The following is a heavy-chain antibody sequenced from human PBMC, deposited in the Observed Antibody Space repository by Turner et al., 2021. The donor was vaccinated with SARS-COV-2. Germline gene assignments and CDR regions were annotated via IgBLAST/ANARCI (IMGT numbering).Heavy chain of an antibody. J-gene: IGHJ3*01. Sequence: DVLLVFLGWCVVWPWGSLGLSCSASAFVFTQYPMNWVSQAPGKGLEWGSSLNRAATYLKNADSVKGRFTISRDDYKNSVYLQMNSMGVEDTGVYYCARGGEVLGRTPDFWGQGTLVTVSS. D-gene: IGHD2-21*01. V-gene: IGHV3-21*01. CDR3: ARGGEVLGRTPDF. CDR1: AFVFTQYP. CDR2: LNRAATYL.